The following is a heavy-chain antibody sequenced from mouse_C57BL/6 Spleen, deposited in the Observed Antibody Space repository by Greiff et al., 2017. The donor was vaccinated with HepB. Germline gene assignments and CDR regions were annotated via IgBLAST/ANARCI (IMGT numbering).Heavy chain of an antibody. V-gene: IGHV1-81*01. J-gene: IGHJ1*03. Sequence: QVQLQQSGAELARPGASVKLSCKASGYTFTSYGISWVKQRTGQGLEWIGEIYPRSGNTYYNEKFKGKATLTADKSSSTAYMELRSLTSEDSAVYFCARSGDYGSSSYWYFDVWGTGTTVTVSS. D-gene: IGHD1-1*01. CDR1: GYTFTSYG. CDR3: ARSGDYGSSSYWYFDV. CDR2: IYPRSGNT.